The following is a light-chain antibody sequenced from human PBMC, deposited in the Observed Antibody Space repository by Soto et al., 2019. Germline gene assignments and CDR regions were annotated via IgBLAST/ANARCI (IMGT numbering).Light chain of an antibody. Sequence: QSVLTQPPSASGSPGQSVTISCTGTSSDVGGYNYVSWYQQHPGKAPKLMIYEVSKRPSGVPDRFSGSKSGNTASLTVSGPQAEDEADYYCSSYAGSNNFVVFGGGTKLTVL. CDR3: SSYAGSNNFVV. J-gene: IGLJ2*01. CDR2: EVS. V-gene: IGLV2-8*01. CDR1: SSDVGGYNY.